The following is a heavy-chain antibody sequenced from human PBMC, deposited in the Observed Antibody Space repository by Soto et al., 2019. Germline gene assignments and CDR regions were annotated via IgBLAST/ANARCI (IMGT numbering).Heavy chain of an antibody. D-gene: IGHD6-19*01. CDR3: TGPGIAVAGTT. CDR2: IRSKANSYAT. J-gene: IGHJ5*02. V-gene: IGHV3-73*01. CDR1: GFTFSGSA. Sequence: PGGSLGLSCAASGFTFSGSAMHWVRQASGKGLEWVGRIRSKANSYATAYAASVKGRFTISRDDSKNTAYLQMNSLKTEDTAVYYCTGPGIAVAGTTWGQGTLVTVSS.